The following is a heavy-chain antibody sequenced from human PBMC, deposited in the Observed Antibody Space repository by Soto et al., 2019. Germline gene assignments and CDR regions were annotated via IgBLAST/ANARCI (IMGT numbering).Heavy chain of an antibody. CDR2: IYTSGST. Sequence: SETLSLTCTVAGGSISSYYWSWIRQPAGKGLEWIGRIYTSGSTNYNPSLKSRVTMSVDTSKNQFSLKLSSVTAADTAVYYCARHYYDSSGYRYNWFDPWGQGTLVTVSS. J-gene: IGHJ5*02. V-gene: IGHV4-4*07. D-gene: IGHD3-22*01. CDR3: ARHYYDSSGYRYNWFDP. CDR1: GGSISSYY.